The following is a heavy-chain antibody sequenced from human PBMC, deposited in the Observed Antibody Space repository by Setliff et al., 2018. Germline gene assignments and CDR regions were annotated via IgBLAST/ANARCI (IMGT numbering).Heavy chain of an antibody. D-gene: IGHD6-13*01. CDR3: ARDPASPAAAGGWFDP. CDR2: IYTSGST. CDR1: GGSISSYY. V-gene: IGHV4-4*08. Sequence: SETLSLTCTVSGGSISSYYWSWIRQPPGKGLEWIGYIYTSGSTNYNPSLKSRVTISVDTSKNRFSLKLSSVTAADTAVYYCARDPASPAAAGGWFDPWGQGTLVTVSS. J-gene: IGHJ5*02.